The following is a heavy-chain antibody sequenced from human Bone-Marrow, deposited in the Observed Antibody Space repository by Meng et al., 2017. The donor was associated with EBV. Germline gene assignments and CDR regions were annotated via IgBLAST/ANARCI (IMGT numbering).Heavy chain of an antibody. CDR3: AKGKGSGWYAGDY. CDR2: ISGSGGST. Sequence: EVQLLESXXGXVXXGGXLRRSCAASGFTFSSYAMSWVRQAPGKGLEWVSAISGSGGSTFYADSVKDRFTISRDNSKNTLYLQMNSLRAEDTAVYYCAKGKGSGWYAGDYWGQGTLVTVSS. D-gene: IGHD6-19*01. CDR1: GFTFSSYA. V-gene: IGHV3-23*01. J-gene: IGHJ4*02.